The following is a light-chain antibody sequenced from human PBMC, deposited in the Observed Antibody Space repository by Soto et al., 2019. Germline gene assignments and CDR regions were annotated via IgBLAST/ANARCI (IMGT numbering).Light chain of an antibody. V-gene: IGLV2-14*01. Sequence: QSVLTQPASVSGSLGQSITISCTGTSSDVGGYNYVSWYQQHPGKAPKLMIYEVNIRPSGVSNRFSGSKSGNTASLTISGLQAADEADYYCSSYTGSATYVFGTGTKVTVL. CDR2: EVN. CDR1: SSDVGGYNY. J-gene: IGLJ1*01. CDR3: SSYTGSATYV.